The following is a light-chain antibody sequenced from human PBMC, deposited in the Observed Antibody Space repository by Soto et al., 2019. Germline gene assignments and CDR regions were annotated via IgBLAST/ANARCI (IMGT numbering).Light chain of an antibody. CDR3: SSYSSSRTYV. V-gene: IGLV2-14*03. CDR1: STDIGRYNY. CDR2: DVS. Sequence: QSALTQPASVSGSPGQSITISCTGTSTDIGRYNYVSWYQQHPGKAPKLMIYDVSNRPSGVSNRFSGSKSGNTASLTISGPQAEDEADYYCSSYSSSRTYVFRNGTKVTVL. J-gene: IGLJ1*01.